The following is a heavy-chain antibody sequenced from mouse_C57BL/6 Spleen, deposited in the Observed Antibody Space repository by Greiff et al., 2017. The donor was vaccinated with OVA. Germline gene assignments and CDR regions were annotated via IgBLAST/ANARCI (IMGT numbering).Heavy chain of an antibody. D-gene: IGHD1-1*01. CDR2: IHPNSGST. Sequence: VQLQQPGAELVKPGASVKLSCKASGYTFTSYWMHWVKQRPGQGLEWIGMIHPNSGSTNYNEKFKSKATLTVDKSSSTAYMQLSSLTSEDSAVYYGARSGITTVKGYFDVWGTGTTVTVSS. J-gene: IGHJ1*03. V-gene: IGHV1-64*01. CDR3: ARSGITTVKGYFDV. CDR1: GYTFTSYW.